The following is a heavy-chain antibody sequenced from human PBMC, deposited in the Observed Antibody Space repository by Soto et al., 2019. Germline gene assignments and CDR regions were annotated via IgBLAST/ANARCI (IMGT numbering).Heavy chain of an antibody. D-gene: IGHD6-19*01. Sequence: EVHLVESGGGVVRPGGSLRLSCAASGFRFDEYGMTWVRQAPGKGLEWVSGTNWDGDDTGYADSVKGRFTISRDNAKNSLYLQTNNLKGEDTAIYYCARGDIAVAVSSDFWGQGTLVTVSS. CDR1: GFRFDEYG. V-gene: IGHV3-20*04. J-gene: IGHJ4*02. CDR2: TNWDGDDT. CDR3: ARGDIAVAVSSDF.